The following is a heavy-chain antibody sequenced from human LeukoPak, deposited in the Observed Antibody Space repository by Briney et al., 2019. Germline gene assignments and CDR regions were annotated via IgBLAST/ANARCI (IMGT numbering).Heavy chain of an antibody. CDR2: INQSGNT. CDR3: ARVGVWGSYRYTFFDY. CDR1: AGSFSYFS. Sequence: PSETLSLTCAVYAGSFSYFSWGWVRQSPGKGLEWIGEINQSGNTNYNPSLKSRATISVDTSKKQFSLKLSSVTAADTAVYYCARVGVWGSYRYTFFDYWGQGTLVTVSS. V-gene: IGHV4-34*01. J-gene: IGHJ4*02. D-gene: IGHD3-16*02.